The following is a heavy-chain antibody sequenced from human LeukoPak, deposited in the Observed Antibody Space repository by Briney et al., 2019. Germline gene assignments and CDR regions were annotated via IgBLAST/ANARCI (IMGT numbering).Heavy chain of an antibody. D-gene: IGHD6-13*01. Sequence: AGGSLRLSCAASGFTFSSYWMTWVRQAPGKGLEWVANIKQDGGEKYYVDSAKGRFTISRDNAKNSLYLQMNSLRAEDTAVYYCARSAAGRAYYFDYWGQGTLVTVSS. CDR3: ARSAAGRAYYFDY. V-gene: IGHV3-7*03. CDR1: GFTFSSYW. CDR2: IKQDGGEK. J-gene: IGHJ4*02.